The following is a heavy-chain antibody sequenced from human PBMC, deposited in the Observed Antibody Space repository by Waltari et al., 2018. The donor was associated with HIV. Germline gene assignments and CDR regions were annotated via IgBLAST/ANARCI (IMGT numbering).Heavy chain of an antibody. Sequence: QVQLQESGPGLVKASETLSLTCTVAGGSIRSYYWSWIRQPPGKGLEWIGHMYYNGSTNYNPPLKSRVTISVDMFKNQFSLKLSSVTAADTAVYYCAIAASAAGHSDYWGQGTLVTVSS. CDR1: GGSIRSYY. V-gene: IGHV4-59*01. J-gene: IGHJ4*02. CDR2: MYYNGST. CDR3: AIAASAAGHSDY. D-gene: IGHD6-13*01.